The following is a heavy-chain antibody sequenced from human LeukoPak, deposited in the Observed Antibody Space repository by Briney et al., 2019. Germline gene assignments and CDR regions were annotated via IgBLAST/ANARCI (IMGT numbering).Heavy chain of an antibody. J-gene: IGHJ5*02. Sequence: PGGSLRLSCAASGFTFSSYGMHWVRQAPGKGLEWVAVIWYDGSNKYYADSVKGRFTISRDNSKNTLYLQMNSLRAEDTAVYYCAKDSAFYCSGGSCSDNWFDPWGQGTLVTVSS. D-gene: IGHD2-15*01. CDR1: GFTFSSYG. V-gene: IGHV3-33*06. CDR2: IWYDGSNK. CDR3: AKDSAFYCSGGSCSDNWFDP.